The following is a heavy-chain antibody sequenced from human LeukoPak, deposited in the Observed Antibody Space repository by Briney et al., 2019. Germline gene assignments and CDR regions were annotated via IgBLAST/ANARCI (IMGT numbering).Heavy chain of an antibody. CDR1: GFTVSGNY. J-gene: IGHJ3*02. CDR3: ARDRFLTGDAFDI. D-gene: IGHD7-27*01. V-gene: IGHV3-7*01. CDR2: IKQDGSEK. Sequence: GGSLRLSCAASGFTVSGNYMSWVRQAPGKGLEWVANIKQDGSEKYYVDSVKGRFTISRDNAKNSLYLQMNSLRAEDTAVYYCARDRFLTGDAFDIWGQGTMVTVSS.